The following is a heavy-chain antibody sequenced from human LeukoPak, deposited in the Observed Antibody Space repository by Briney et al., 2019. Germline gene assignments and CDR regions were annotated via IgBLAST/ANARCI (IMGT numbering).Heavy chain of an antibody. CDR1: GGTFSSYA. CDR2: IIPILGIA. D-gene: IGHD3-3*01. CDR3: AREENVLRFLEWFHFDY. Sequence: ASVKVSCKASGGTFSSYAISWVRQAPGQGLERMGRIIPILGIANYAQKFQGRVTITADKSTSTAYMELSSLRSEDTAVYYCAREENVLRFLEWFHFDYWGQGTLVTVSS. J-gene: IGHJ4*02. V-gene: IGHV1-69*04.